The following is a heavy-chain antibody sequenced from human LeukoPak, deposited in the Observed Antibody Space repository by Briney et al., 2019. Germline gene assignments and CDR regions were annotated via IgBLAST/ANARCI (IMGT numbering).Heavy chain of an antibody. D-gene: IGHD4-17*01. V-gene: IGHV4-59*11. Sequence: SETLSLTCTVSVGSISSHYWIWIRQPPGKGLEWIGYIYYSGSTNYNPSLKSRVTISVDTSKNQFSLKLSSVTAADTAVYYCARGLSTEWGQGTLVTVSS. CDR2: IYYSGST. CDR1: VGSISSHY. J-gene: IGHJ4*02. CDR3: ARGLSTE.